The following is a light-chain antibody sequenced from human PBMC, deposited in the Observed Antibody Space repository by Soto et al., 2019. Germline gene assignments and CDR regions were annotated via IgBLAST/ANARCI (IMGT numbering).Light chain of an antibody. CDR2: GNT. CDR3: ATWNDGVFV. CDR1: TSNIGRST. V-gene: IGLV1-44*01. J-gene: IGLJ1*01. Sequence: QSVLTQPPSASGTPVQRVTISCSGNTSNIGRSTVTWYQQFPGAAPKLLIYGNTQRPLRVPVRFSGSKSDTSASLAISGLQSEDEADYYWATWNDGVFVFGIGTKVTVL.